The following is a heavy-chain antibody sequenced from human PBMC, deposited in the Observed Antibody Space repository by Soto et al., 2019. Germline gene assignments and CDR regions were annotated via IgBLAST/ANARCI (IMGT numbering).Heavy chain of an antibody. CDR3: ARGPVGFGEFTLDQ. Sequence: QVQLQEWGPGLVNPSETLSLTCTVSGGSITSHYWSWIRQPAGKGLEWIGRVYSGGSTNYNPSLRSRVTVSVDVSKNQFSLKLSSVTAADTAVYYCARGPVGFGEFTLDQWGQVTLVTVSS. CDR1: GGSITSHY. CDR2: VYSGGST. D-gene: IGHD3-10*01. V-gene: IGHV4-4*07. J-gene: IGHJ4*02.